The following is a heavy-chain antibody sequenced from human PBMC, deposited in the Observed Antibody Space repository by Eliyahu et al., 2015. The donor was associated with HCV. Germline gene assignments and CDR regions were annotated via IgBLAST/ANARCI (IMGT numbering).Heavy chain of an antibody. D-gene: IGHD3-22*01. CDR3: ATARAYYYDSRDAFDI. CDR2: IYSGGST. Sequence: EVQLVESGGGLIQPGGSLRLSCAASGFTVSSNYMSWVRQAPGKGLEWVSVIYSGGSTYYADSVKGRFTISRDNSKNTLYLQMNSLRAEDTAVYYCATARAYYYDSRDAFDIWGQGTMVTVSS. CDR1: GFTVSSNY. J-gene: IGHJ3*02. V-gene: IGHV3-53*01.